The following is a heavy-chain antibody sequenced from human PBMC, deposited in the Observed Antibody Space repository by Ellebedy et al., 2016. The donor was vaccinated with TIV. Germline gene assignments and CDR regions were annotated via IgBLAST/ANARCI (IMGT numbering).Heavy chain of an antibody. CDR3: ATSKLYLDTSGYFDY. CDR1: GFTFTSYG. D-gene: IGHD3-22*01. CDR2: ISAYNGDT. Sequence: AASVKVSCKASGFTFTSYGITWVRQAPGQGLEWMGWISAYNGDTNYAQKVQGRVTMTTDTSTSTAYMEVRSLRSDDTAVYYCATSKLYLDTSGYFDYWGQGTLVTVSS. V-gene: IGHV1-18*01. J-gene: IGHJ4*02.